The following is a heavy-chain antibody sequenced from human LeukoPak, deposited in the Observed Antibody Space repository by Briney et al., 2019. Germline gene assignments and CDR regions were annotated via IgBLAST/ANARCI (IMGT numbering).Heavy chain of an antibody. CDR3: AKGRFRDSSGYYY. Sequence: GGSLRLSCAASGFTFSSYAMGWVRQAPGKGLEWVSAISGSGGSTYYADSVKGRFTISRDNSKNTLYLQMNSLRAEDTAVYYCAKGRFRDSSGYYYWGQGTLVTVSS. CDR1: GFTFSSYA. CDR2: ISGSGGST. V-gene: IGHV3-23*01. D-gene: IGHD3-22*01. J-gene: IGHJ4*02.